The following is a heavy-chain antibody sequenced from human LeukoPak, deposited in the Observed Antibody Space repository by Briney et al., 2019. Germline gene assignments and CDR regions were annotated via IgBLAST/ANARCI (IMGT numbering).Heavy chain of an antibody. V-gene: IGHV3-23*01. D-gene: IGHD2-2*01. CDR3: AGRAGDCSSTSCYLYYFHYMDV. CDR1: GFSFSDYA. Sequence: GGSLRLSCAASGFSFSDYAMTWVRQAPGKGLEWVSTIPGGGGNTYYADSVKGRFTISRDKSRTTLYLQMSSLRAEDTAVYYCAGRAGDCSSTSCYLYYFHYMDVWGKGTTVTVSS. J-gene: IGHJ6*03. CDR2: IPGGGGNT.